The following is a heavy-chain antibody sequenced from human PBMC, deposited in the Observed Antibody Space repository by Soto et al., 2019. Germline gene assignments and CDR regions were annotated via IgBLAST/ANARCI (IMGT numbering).Heavy chain of an antibody. J-gene: IGHJ4*02. D-gene: IGHD6-19*01. V-gene: IGHV1-18*01. CDR2: ISAYNGNT. CDR1: GYTFTSYG. CDR3: AGGPSPGYSSGWYVY. Sequence: QVQLVQSGAEVKKPGASVKVSCKASGYTFTSYGISWVRQAPGQGLEWMGWISAYNGNTNYAQKLQGRVTMTTDTSTSTANMELRGLRSGDTAVYYCAGGPSPGYSSGWYVYWGQGTLVTVSS.